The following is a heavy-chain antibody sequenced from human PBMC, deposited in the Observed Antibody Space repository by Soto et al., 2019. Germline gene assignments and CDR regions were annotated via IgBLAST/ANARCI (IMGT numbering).Heavy chain of an antibody. CDR1: GGSISSYY. Sequence: PSETLSLTCTVSGGSISSYYWSWIRQPPGKGLEWIGYIYYSGSTNYNPSLKSRVTISVDTSKNQFSLKLSSVTAADTAVYYCARTQHMDGDYDYWGQGTLVTVSS. V-gene: IGHV4-59*01. J-gene: IGHJ4*02. D-gene: IGHD4-17*01. CDR3: ARTQHMDGDYDY. CDR2: IYYSGST.